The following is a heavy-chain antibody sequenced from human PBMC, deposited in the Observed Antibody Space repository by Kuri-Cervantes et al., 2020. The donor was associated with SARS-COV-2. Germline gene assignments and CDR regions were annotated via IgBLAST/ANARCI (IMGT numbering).Heavy chain of an antibody. D-gene: IGHD3-10*01. V-gene: IGHV3-49*04. CDR2: IRSKAYGGTT. CDR3: TRDKNAGFGEPNDY. CDR1: GFTFGDYA. J-gene: IGHJ4*02. Sequence: GESLKISCTASGFTFGDYAMSWVRQVPGKGLEWVGLIRSKAYGGTTEYAVSVKGRFTISRDDSKSIAYLQMNSLKTEDTAVYYCTRDKNAGFGEPNDYWGQGTLVTVSS.